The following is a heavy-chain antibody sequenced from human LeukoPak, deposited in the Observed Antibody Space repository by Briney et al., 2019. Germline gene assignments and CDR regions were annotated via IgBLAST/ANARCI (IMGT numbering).Heavy chain of an antibody. CDR1: GGSISNYY. V-gene: IGHV4-4*07. CDR2: IYASGST. J-gene: IGHJ4*02. Sequence: PSETLSLTCSVSGGSISNYYWSWIRQPAGKGLEWIGRIYASGSTDYNSSLKSRVTMSVDPSKKQFSLKLSSVTAADTAVYYCASVGSDGSYFDYWGQGTLVPVSS. CDR3: ASVGSDGSYFDY. D-gene: IGHD1-26*01.